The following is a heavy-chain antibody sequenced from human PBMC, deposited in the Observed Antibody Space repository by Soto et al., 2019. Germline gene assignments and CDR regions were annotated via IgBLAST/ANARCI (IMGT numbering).Heavy chain of an antibody. V-gene: IGHV4-30-2*01. J-gene: IGHJ2*01. CDR1: GGSISSGGYS. CDR2: IYHGGST. Sequence: QLQLQESGSGLVKPSQTLSLTCAVSGGSISSGGYSWSWIRQPPGKGLEWIGYIYHGGSTYYNPSLTRRVTIAVDRSKNQFPLKLSSVTAADTAVYYCARDRYCSGGSCYSPSYWYFDLWGRGTLVTVSS. CDR3: ARDRYCSGGSCYSPSYWYFDL. D-gene: IGHD2-15*01.